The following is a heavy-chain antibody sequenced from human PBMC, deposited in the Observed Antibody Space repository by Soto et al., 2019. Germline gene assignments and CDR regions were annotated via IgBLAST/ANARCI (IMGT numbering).Heavy chain of an antibody. V-gene: IGHV4-34*01. Sequence: TSETLSLTCAVYGGSFSGYYWSWIRQPPGKGLEWIGEINHSGSTNYNPSLKSRVTISVDTSKNQFSLKLSSVTAADTAVYYCARDGSSSFDYWGQGTLVTVSS. J-gene: IGHJ4*02. CDR3: ARDGSSSFDY. CDR1: GGSFSGYY. CDR2: INHSGST. D-gene: IGHD6-6*01.